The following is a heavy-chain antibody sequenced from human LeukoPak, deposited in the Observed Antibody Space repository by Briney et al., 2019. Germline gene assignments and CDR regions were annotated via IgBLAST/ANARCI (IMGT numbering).Heavy chain of an antibody. CDR1: GGTFSSYA. D-gene: IGHD3-10*01. V-gene: IGHV1-69*01. CDR2: IIPIFGTA. Sequence: VASVKVSCKASGGTFSSYAISWVRQAPGQGLEWMGGIIPIFGTANYAQKFQGRVTITADESTSTAYMELSSLRSEDTAVYYCARDLGVRGVIGYYYYMDVWGKGTTVTVSS. CDR3: ARDLGVRGVIGYYYYMDV. J-gene: IGHJ6*03.